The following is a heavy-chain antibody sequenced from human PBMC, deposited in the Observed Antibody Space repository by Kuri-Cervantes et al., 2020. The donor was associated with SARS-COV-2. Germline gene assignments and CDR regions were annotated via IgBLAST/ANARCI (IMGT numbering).Heavy chain of an antibody. CDR2: ISGSGTGA. CDR3: AKDPTATTEYYYAMDV. D-gene: IGHD1-7*01. CDR1: GFSFSSYA. J-gene: IGHJ6*02. Sequence: GGSLRLSCAASGFSFSSYAMSWVRQAPGKGVEWVSVISGSGTGAYYADSVKGRFTISRDNSKNTLYLQMNSLRAEDTAVYFCAKDPTATTEYYYAMDVWGQGTTVTVSS. V-gene: IGHV3-23*01.